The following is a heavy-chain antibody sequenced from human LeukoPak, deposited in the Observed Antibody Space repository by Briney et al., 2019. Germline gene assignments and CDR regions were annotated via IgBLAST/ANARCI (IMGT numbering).Heavy chain of an antibody. CDR3: ARFYGGSALDN. Sequence: GGSPRLSCAASGFTFSAYWMHWVRQAPGKGLVWVSRINSDGFSIAYADSVKGRFTISRDNAKNTLYLHMNSLRAEDTAVYYCARFYGGSALDNWGQGTMVTVSS. CDR1: GFTFSAYW. J-gene: IGHJ3*02. D-gene: IGHD3-16*01. CDR2: INSDGFSI. V-gene: IGHV3-74*01.